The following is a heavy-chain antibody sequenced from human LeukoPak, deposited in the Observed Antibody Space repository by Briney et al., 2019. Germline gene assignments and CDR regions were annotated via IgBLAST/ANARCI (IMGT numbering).Heavy chain of an antibody. J-gene: IGHJ4*02. Sequence: QPGGSLRLSCAVSGFTFRNYWMHWVRQAPGKGLEWVSRINSDGTRTTYADSVKGRFTMSRDNAKNTLYLQMNSLRVEDTAVYYCARGPYSSNWYVDYWGQGTLVTVAS. CDR3: ARGPYSSNWYVDY. V-gene: IGHV3-74*01. CDR1: GFTFRNYW. D-gene: IGHD6-13*01. CDR2: INSDGTRT.